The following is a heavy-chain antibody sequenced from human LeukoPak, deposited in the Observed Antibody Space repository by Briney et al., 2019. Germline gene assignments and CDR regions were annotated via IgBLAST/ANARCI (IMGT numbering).Heavy chain of an antibody. J-gene: IGHJ3*02. V-gene: IGHV4-30-4*08. CDR1: GGSISSGDYY. CDR3: AGEASKVPAAIVPLDDAFDI. Sequence: SETLSLTCTVSGGSISSGDYYWSWIRQPPGKGLEWIGYIYYSGSTYYNPSLKSRVTISVDTSKNQFSLKLSSVTAADTAVYYCAGEASKVPAAIVPLDDAFDIWGQGTMVTVSS. D-gene: IGHD2-2*01. CDR2: IYYSGST.